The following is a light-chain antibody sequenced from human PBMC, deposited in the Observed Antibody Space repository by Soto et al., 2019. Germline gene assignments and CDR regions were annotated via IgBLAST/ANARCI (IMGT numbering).Light chain of an antibody. CDR1: TGTVTSGHY. J-gene: IGLJ2*01. CDR2: DTS. CDR3: LLSYSGARI. Sequence: QAVVTQEPSLTVSPGGTVTLTCGSNTGTVTSGHYPNWFQQKPGQAPRTLIYDTSNKHSWTPARFSGSLLGGKAALTLSGAQPEDEAEYYCLLSYSGARIFGGGTKVTVL. V-gene: IGLV7-46*01.